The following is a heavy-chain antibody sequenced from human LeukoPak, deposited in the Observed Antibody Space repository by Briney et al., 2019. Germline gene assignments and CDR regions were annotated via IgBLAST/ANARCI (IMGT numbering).Heavy chain of an antibody. V-gene: IGHV4-59*08. J-gene: IGHJ5*01. Sequence: PSETLSVSCTVSGGSISSYYCSCVRQPPGKGLEWMGYIYSSRGTNYNPSLKGRVTISVDTSKNQFSRKRSSVTAADTAVYYCSRLNPARLVIQSWGGGSLVSVYS. CDR1: GGSISSYY. CDR2: IYSSRGT. D-gene: IGHD2-21*01. CDR3: SRLNPARLVIQS.